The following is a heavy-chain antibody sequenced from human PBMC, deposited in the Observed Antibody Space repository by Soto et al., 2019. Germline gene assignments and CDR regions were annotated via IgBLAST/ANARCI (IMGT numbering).Heavy chain of an antibody. CDR1: GVPFSNYA. CDR2: IIPIFRSA. J-gene: IGHJ6*02. Sequence: SVKVSCKTSGVPFSNYAISWVRQAPGQGLEWMGGIIPIFRSANYTQRFQGRVTITADESTSTAYMELSSLRSEDTAVYYCRRAAAGSTYYYYGMDVWGQGTTVTVSS. V-gene: IGHV1-69*13. CDR3: RRAAAGSTYYYYGMDV. D-gene: IGHD6-13*01.